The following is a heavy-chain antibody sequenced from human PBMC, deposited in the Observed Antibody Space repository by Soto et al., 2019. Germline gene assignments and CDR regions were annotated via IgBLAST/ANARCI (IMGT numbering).Heavy chain of an antibody. CDR1: GLTVSGNY. CDR2: IYSDGST. CDR3: ARASSRWGSEAAY. J-gene: IGHJ4*02. D-gene: IGHD2-15*01. Sequence: EVQLVESGGGLIHPGGSLRLSCAASGLTVSGNYMGWVRQAPGKGLELVSGIYSDGSTIYADSVKGRFTIIRDNSKNTLYLQMNSLRAEDTAVYHCARASSRWGSEAAYCGPGTLDTGSS. V-gene: IGHV3-53*01.